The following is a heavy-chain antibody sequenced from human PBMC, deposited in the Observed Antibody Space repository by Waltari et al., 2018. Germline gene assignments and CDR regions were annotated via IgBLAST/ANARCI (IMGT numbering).Heavy chain of an antibody. CDR2: IIPIFGTA. D-gene: IGHD6-6*01. J-gene: IGHJ6*02. V-gene: IGHV1-69*13. CDR3: ATSLSSSYYYYGMDV. CDR1: GGTFRRYA. Sequence: QVQLVQSGAAVKKPGSSVKVSCKASGGTFRRYAISWVRQAPGQGLEWMGGIIPIFGTANYAQKFQGRVTITADESTSTAYMELSSLRSEDTAVYYCATSLSSSYYYYGMDVWGQGTTVTVSS.